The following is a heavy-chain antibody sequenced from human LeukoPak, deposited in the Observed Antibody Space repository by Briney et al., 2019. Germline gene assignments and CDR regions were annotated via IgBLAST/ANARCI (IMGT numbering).Heavy chain of an antibody. Sequence: GGSLRLSCSASGFTFSNYAMHWVRQTPGKGLEYVSAISTNGDITYYADSVKGRFTISRDNSKNTLYLQMNSLRVDDTAVYYCMNARTTGTTWAWFDPWGQGTLVTVSS. CDR1: GFTFSNYA. V-gene: IGHV3-64D*06. D-gene: IGHD1-1*01. CDR3: MNARTTGTTWAWFDP. CDR2: ISTNGDIT. J-gene: IGHJ5*02.